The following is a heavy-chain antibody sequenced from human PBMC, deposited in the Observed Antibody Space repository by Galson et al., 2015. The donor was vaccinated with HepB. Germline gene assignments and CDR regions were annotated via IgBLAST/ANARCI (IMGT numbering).Heavy chain of an antibody. D-gene: IGHD6-19*01. CDR2: ISYDGSNK. CDR1: GFTFSSYA. Sequence: SLRLSCAASGFTFSSYAMHWVHQAPGKGLEWVAVISYDGSNKYYADSVKGRFTISRDNSKNTLYLQMNSLGAEDTAVYYCARDGGWYYFDYWGQGTLVTVSS. J-gene: IGHJ4*02. CDR3: ARDGGWYYFDY. V-gene: IGHV3-30*04.